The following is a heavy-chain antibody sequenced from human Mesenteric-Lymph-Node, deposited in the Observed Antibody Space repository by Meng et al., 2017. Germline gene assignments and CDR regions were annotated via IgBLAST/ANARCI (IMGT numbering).Heavy chain of an antibody. CDR2: IYHSGIT. D-gene: IGHD1-14*01. CDR3: ASDPTGGEDHQRV. J-gene: IGHJ4*02. CDR1: GGSISSSNW. V-gene: IGHV4-4*02. Sequence: QVQLPQGGAGRLQPSETLSLTCAVSGGSISSSNWWSWVRQPPGKGLEWIGKIYHSGITIYNPSLKSRVTMSVDNSKNQFSLKLNSMTAADTAVYYCASDPTGGEDHQRVWGQGTLVTVSS.